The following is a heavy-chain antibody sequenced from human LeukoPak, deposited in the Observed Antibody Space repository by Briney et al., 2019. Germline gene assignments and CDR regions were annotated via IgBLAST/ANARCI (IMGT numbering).Heavy chain of an antibody. Sequence: PSETLSLTCTVSGGSISSYYWSWIRQPPGKGLEWIGDIYYSGSTNYNPSLKSRVTISVDTSKNQFSLKLSSVTAADTAVYYCARDGTGVAVAGTGGIDPWGQGTLVTVSS. J-gene: IGHJ5*02. CDR1: GGSISSYY. CDR3: ARDGTGVAVAGTGGIDP. CDR2: IYYSGST. V-gene: IGHV4-59*01. D-gene: IGHD6-19*01.